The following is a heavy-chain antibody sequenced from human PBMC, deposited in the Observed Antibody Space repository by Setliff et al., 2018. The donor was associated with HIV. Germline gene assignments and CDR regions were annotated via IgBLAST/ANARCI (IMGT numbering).Heavy chain of an antibody. Sequence: SETLSLTCTVSGGSFSTYYWSWIRQPAGEGLEYIGRVHSTGTTIYNPSLKRRVTMSVDTPKNQPSLKLRSVTAADTAVYYCARARITMTGGRLEPYAFDRWGQGTKVTVSS. J-gene: IGHJ3*01. CDR2: VHSTGTT. CDR3: ARARITMTGGRLEPYAFDR. V-gene: IGHV4-4*07. CDR1: GGSFSTYY. D-gene: IGHD3-22*01.